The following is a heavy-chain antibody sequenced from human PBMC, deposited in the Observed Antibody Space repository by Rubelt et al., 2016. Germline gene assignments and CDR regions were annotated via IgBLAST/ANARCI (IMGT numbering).Heavy chain of an antibody. CDR1: GFTFSTSA. CDR2: ISGSGGDT. J-gene: IGHJ4*02. Sequence: EVHLLDSGGGLVQPGGSLRLSCAASGFTFSTSAMSWVRQAPGKGLEWVSVISGSGGDTYYADSVKGRFTISRDNSKNTLYMQMTSLRAEDTAVYYCAKVYYGTSGYYRYYFDYWGQGTLVPVSS. CDR3: AKVYYGTSGYYRYYFDY. V-gene: IGHV3-23*01. D-gene: IGHD3-22*01.